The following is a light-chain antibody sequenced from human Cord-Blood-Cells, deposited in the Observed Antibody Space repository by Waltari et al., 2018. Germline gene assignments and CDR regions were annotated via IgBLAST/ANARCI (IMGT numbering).Light chain of an antibody. CDR3: CSYAGSSTFV. CDR1: SSDVGSYNL. Sequence: QSALTQPASVSGSPGQSLTISCTGTSSDVGSYNLVSSYQQHPGKAPKLMIYEGSKRPSGVSNRFSGSKSGNTASLTISGLQAEDEADYYCCSYAGSSTFVFGGGTKLTVL. V-gene: IGLV2-23*03. J-gene: IGLJ3*02. CDR2: EGS.